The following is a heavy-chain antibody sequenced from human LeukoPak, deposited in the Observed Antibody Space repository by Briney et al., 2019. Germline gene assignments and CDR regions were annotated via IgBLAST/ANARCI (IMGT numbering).Heavy chain of an antibody. D-gene: IGHD2-8*01. V-gene: IGHV3-23*01. CDR1: GFTFSRYA. Sequence: GGSLRLSCGASGFTFSRYAMSWVRQAPGKWLQWVSEIGGSGGAIYYADSVKGRFTISRDNAKNSLYLQMNSLRAEDTAVYYCATSPSKVSWGQGTLVTVSS. CDR2: IGGSGGAI. J-gene: IGHJ5*02. CDR3: ATSPSKVS.